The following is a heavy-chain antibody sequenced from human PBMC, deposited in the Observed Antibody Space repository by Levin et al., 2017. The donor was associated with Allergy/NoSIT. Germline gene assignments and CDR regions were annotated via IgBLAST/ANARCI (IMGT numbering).Heavy chain of an antibody. CDR1: GGSFSGYY. CDR2: INHSGST. J-gene: IGHJ6*02. Sequence: SETLSLTCAVYGGSFSGYYWSWIRQPPGKGLEWIGEINHSGSTNYNPSLKSRVTISVDTSKNQFSLKLSSVTAADTAVYYCARGRRTTVVSYYYYGMDVWGQGTTVTVSS. V-gene: IGHV4-34*01. D-gene: IGHD4-23*01. CDR3: ARGRRTTVVSYYYYGMDV.